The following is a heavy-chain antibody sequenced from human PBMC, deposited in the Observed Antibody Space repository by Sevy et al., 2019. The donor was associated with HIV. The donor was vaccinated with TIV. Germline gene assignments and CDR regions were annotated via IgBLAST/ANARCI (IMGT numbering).Heavy chain of an antibody. CDR3: ARGAPHSSGNCDVGDR. Sequence: GGSLRLSCAASGFTFTNHWMHWVRQAPGRGLVWVSRINTDGSSTSYADSVKGGFTISRDNAKNTLFLQMNSLRVEDTDVFYWARGAPHSSGNCDVGDRWGQGALVTVSS. J-gene: IGHJ4*02. CDR2: INTDGSST. CDR1: GFTFTNHW. D-gene: IGHD3-22*01. V-gene: IGHV3-74*01.